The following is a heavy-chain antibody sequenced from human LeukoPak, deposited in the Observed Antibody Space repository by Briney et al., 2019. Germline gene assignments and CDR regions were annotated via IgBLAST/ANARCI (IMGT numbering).Heavy chain of an antibody. J-gene: IGHJ4*02. D-gene: IGHD3-22*01. CDR1: GYTFTGYY. CDR3: AREGMPSGYGPYYYDSSGYYRYYFDY. CDR2: INPNSGGT. V-gene: IGHV1-2*02. Sequence: GASVKVSCKASGYTFTGYYMHWVRQAPGQGLEWMGWINPNSGGTNYAQKFQGRVTMTRDTPISTAYMELSRLRSDDTAVYYCAREGMPSGYGPYYYDSSGYYRYYFDYWGQGTLVTVSS.